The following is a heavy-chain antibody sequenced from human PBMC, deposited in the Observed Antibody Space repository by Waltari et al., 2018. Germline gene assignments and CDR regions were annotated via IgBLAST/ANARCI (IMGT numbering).Heavy chain of an antibody. J-gene: IGHJ5*02. D-gene: IGHD3-22*01. CDR1: GFTFNSYA. V-gene: IGHV3-30-3*01. CDR3: ARVGDYYDSSGYPET. CDR2: ISYDGSKE. Sequence: QVQLVESGGGVVQPGRSLRLSCAASGFTFNSYAMHWVRQAPGKGLEGVAVISYDGSKEYYADSVKGRFTISRDNSKSTLYLQMNSLRAEDTAVYYCARVGDYYDSSGYPETWGQGTPVTVSS.